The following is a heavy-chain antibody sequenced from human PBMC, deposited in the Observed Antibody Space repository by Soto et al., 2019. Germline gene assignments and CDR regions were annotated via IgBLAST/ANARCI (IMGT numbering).Heavy chain of an antibody. J-gene: IGHJ4*02. CDR1: GFTFSSYT. V-gene: IGHV3-48*01. D-gene: IGHD6-19*01. CDR3: TTGWLDY. Sequence: EVQLVDSGGALVQPGGSLRLSCAASGFTFSSYTMTWVRQAPGKGLEWVSSITSSGGAMYYADSVQGRFTVSRDNAKSSLYLQMNSLTAEDTAVYYCTTGWLDYWGQGSLVTVSS. CDR2: ITSSGGAM.